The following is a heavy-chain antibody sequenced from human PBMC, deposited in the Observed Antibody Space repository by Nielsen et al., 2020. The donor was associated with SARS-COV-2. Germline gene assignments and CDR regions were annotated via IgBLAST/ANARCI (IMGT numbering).Heavy chain of an antibody. CDR2: INPSGGYT. D-gene: IGHD6-13*01. J-gene: IGHJ4*02. Sequence: ASVKVSCKTSEYTFTSDHMHWVRQAPGQGFEWMGIINPSGGYTTYAQRFQGRVTVTRDTSTSTVYMELSSLRSEDTAVYYCASDRTGSWTLDYWGQGTLVTVSS. CDR1: EYTFTSDH. V-gene: IGHV1-46*01. CDR3: ASDRTGSWTLDY.